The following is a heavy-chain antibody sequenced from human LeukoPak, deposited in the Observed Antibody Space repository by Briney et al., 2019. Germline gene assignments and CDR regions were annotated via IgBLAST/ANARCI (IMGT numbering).Heavy chain of an antibody. V-gene: IGHV1-2*02. CDR3: ARDAISRGIIDY. J-gene: IGHJ4*02. CDR2: INPDSGGT. CDR1: GYRFTGYY. D-gene: IGHD3-10*01. Sequence: GASVKVSCKASGYRFTGYYVHWVRQAPGQGLEWMGWINPDSGGTNFAQRFQGRATLTRDTSISTAYMELSRLTSDDTAVYCCARDAISRGIIDYWGQGTLVTVSS.